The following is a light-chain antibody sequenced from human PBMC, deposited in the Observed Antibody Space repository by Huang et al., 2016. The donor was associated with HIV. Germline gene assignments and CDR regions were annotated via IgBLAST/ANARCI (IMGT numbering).Light chain of an antibody. V-gene: IGKV3-15*01. CDR1: QSVTSN. Sequence: EIVMTQSPATLSVSPGERATLSCRASQSVTSNLAGYQQKPGQAPRLLIFGASTRATGVPARFNGSGAGTEFTLTISSLQSEDFAVYYCQQYNIWPPTFGQGTKVEIK. CDR2: GAS. CDR3: QQYNIWPPT. J-gene: IGKJ1*01.